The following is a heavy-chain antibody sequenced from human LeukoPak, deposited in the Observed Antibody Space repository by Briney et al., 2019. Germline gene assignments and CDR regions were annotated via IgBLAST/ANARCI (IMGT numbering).Heavy chain of an antibody. D-gene: IGHD5-24*01. CDR3: ARGGRKRDGYPLGY. CDR2: INHSGST. Sequence: SETLSLTCAVYGGSFSGYYWSWIRQPPGKGLEWIGEINHSGSTNYNPSLKSRVTISVDTSKNQFSLKLSSLTAADTAVYYCARGGRKRDGYPLGYWGQGILVTVSS. CDR1: GGSFSGYY. J-gene: IGHJ4*02. V-gene: IGHV4-34*01.